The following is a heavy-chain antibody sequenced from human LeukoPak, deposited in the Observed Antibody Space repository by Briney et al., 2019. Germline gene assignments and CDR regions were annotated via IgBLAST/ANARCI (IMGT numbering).Heavy chain of an antibody. D-gene: IGHD2-2*01. CDR1: GYSFTSYW. CDR2: IYPGDSDT. Sequence: GESLKISCKGPGYSFTSYWIGWVRQMPGKGLEWMGIIYPGDSDTRYSPSFQGQVTISADKSFSTTYLQWSSLKASDTAMYYCATPYPREYCSSTTCYFNYWGQGTLVTVSS. CDR3: ATPYPREYCSSTTCYFNY. V-gene: IGHV5-51*01. J-gene: IGHJ4*02.